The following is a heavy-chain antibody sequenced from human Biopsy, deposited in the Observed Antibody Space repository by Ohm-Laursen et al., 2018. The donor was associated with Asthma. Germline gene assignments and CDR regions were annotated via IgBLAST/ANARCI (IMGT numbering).Heavy chain of an antibody. Sequence: PGTLSLTCTVSGGSISSSNYYWGWIRQPPGKGLEWIGNIYYGGSTYYSPSLKSRITISVDTSKKQFSLKLSSVTAADTAVYYCARLRIRPYYFDYWGRGTLVTVSS. CDR1: GGSISSSNYY. D-gene: IGHD2-15*01. CDR3: ARLRIRPYYFDY. V-gene: IGHV4-39*01. J-gene: IGHJ4*02. CDR2: IYYGGST.